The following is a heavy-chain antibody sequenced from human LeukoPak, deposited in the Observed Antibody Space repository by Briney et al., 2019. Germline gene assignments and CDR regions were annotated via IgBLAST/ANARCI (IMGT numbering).Heavy chain of an antibody. D-gene: IGHD5-18*01. CDR3: ARDTAIGEGEFFFDY. J-gene: IGHJ4*02. CDR2: IYYSGST. Sequence: SETLFLTCTVSGVSISGYYWSWIRQPPGKGLEWIGYIYYSGSTNYDPSLKGRDTISVDTSKNQFSLKLTSVTAADTAVYFCARDTAIGEGEFFFDYWGQGTLVTVSS. CDR1: GVSISGYY. V-gene: IGHV4-59*01.